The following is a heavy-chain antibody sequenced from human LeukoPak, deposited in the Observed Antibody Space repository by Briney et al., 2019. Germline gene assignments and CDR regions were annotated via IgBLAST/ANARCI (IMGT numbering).Heavy chain of an antibody. CDR1: GFAFSSYG. CDR3: AREAVAVGAFDI. Sequence: GGSLRLSCAASGFAFSSYGMHWVRQAPGKRLEWVAVIWYDGSNKYYAVSVKGRFTISRDNSKNTLYLQMTSLRAEDTAVYYCAREAVAVGAFDIWGQGTMVTVSS. D-gene: IGHD6-19*01. CDR2: IWYDGSNK. V-gene: IGHV3-33*01. J-gene: IGHJ3*02.